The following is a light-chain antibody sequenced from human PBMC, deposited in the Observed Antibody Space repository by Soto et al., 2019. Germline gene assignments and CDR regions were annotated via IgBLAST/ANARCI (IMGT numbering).Light chain of an antibody. CDR2: EDT. CDR1: GNYIESYNL. Sequence: QSALTQPASVSGSPGQSITSSCTGSGNYIESYNLISWYQQHPGKAPKLIIYEDTQRPSGVFHRFSASESGNTASMTISGRQSGDEDDYYCCSYVGDTTLVFGGGTQLPVL. V-gene: IGLV2-23*01. CDR3: CSYVGDTTLV. J-gene: IGLJ2*01.